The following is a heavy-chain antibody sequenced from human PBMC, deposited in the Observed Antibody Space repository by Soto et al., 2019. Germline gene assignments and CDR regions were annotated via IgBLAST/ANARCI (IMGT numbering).Heavy chain of an antibody. J-gene: IGHJ5*02. V-gene: IGHV3-9*01. D-gene: IGHD1-1*01. CDR1: GFTFDDYA. Sequence: EEQLVESGGGLVQPGRSLRLSCAASGFTFDDYAMHWVRQAPGKGLEWVSGITWNSGSIGYADSVKGRLTISRDNAKNSLYLQMNSLRAEDTALYYCAKGRMEGPWGQGTLVTVSS. CDR2: ITWNSGSI. CDR3: AKGRMEGP.